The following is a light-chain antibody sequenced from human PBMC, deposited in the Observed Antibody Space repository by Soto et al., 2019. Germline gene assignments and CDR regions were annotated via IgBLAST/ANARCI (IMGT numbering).Light chain of an antibody. J-gene: IGLJ2*01. V-gene: IGLV1-47*01. CDR2: RNN. Sequence: QSVLTQPPSASGTPGQRVTISCSGSSSNIGSNYVFWYQHLPGTAPKLLIYRNNQRPSGVPDRFSGSKSGTSASLAISGLRAEFWIDYSWPAGVDTLCVVVLAGGTNLT. CDR1: SSNIGSNY. CDR3: PAGVDTLCVVV.